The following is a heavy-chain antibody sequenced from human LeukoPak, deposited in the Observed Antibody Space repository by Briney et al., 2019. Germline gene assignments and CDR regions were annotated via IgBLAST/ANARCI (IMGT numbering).Heavy chain of an antibody. Sequence: GGSLRLSCAASGFTFSSYSMNWVRQAPGKGLEWVSSISSSSSYIYYADSVKGRFTISRDNAKNSLYLQMNSLRAEDTAVYYCARDAEAGSRLFDYWGQGTLVAVSS. D-gene: IGHD6-13*01. CDR2: ISSSSSYI. CDR3: ARDAEAGSRLFDY. V-gene: IGHV3-21*01. CDR1: GFTFSSYS. J-gene: IGHJ4*02.